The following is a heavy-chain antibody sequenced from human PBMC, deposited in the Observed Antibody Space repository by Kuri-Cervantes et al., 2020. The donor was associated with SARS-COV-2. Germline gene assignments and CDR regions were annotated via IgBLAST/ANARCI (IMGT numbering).Heavy chain of an antibody. D-gene: IGHD6-19*01. V-gene: IGHV1-2*02. CDR3: ARAGVAGYSSGWNPYYYYGMDV. CDR2: INPNSGGT. CDR1: GYTFTGYY. J-gene: IGHJ6*02. Sequence: ASVKVSCKASGYTFTGYYMHWVRQAPGQGLEWMGWINPNSGGTNYAQKFQGRVTITADESTSTAYMELSSLRSEDTAVYYCARAGVAGYSSGWNPYYYYGMDVWGQGTTVTVSS.